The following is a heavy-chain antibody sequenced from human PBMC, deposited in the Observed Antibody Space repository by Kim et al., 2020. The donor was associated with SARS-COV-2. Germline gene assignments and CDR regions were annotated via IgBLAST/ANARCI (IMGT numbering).Heavy chain of an antibody. Sequence: SYIPALQGQVTISADKSIVTAYLQGSSLKASDTAMYYCARVSSSFKDPFDPWGQGTLVTVSS. V-gene: IGHV5-51*01. J-gene: IGHJ5*02. CDR3: ARVSSSFKDPFDP.